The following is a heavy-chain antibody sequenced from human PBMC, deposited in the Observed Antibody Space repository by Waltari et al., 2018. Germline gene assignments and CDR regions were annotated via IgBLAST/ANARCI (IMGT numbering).Heavy chain of an antibody. V-gene: IGHV4-59*01. CDR1: GGSISSYY. CDR2: IYYSGST. J-gene: IGHJ4*02. D-gene: IGHD3-22*01. CDR3: ARASDSSGYLDY. Sequence: QVQLQESGPGLVKPSETLSLTCTVSGGSISSYYWSWIRQPPGKGLEWIGYIYYSGSTNYNPSLKSRVTISVDTSKNQFSLKLSSVTAADTAGYYCARASDSSGYLDYWGQGTLVTVSS.